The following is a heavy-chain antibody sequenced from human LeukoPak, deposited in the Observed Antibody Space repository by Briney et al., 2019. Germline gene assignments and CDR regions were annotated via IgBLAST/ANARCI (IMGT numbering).Heavy chain of an antibody. D-gene: IGHD6-6*01. J-gene: IGHJ4*02. CDR2: ISSNGGST. V-gene: IGHV3-64D*06. CDR3: VKSITPPAPAKGFNY. CDR1: GFTFSSYA. Sequence: GGSLRLSCSASGFTFSSYAMRWGRQAPRKGLEYVSAISSNGGSTYYADSVKGRITTSRDNSKTTLYLQMSSLRAEDTAVYSCVKSITPPAPAKGFNYWGQGTMVTVSS.